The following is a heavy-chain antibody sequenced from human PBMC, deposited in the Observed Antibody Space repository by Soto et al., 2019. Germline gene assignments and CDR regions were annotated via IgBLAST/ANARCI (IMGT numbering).Heavy chain of an antibody. CDR2: IYYSGST. Sequence: QVQLQESGPGLVKPSETLSLTCTVSGGSISSYYWSWIRQPPGKGLEWIGYIYYSGSTNYNPSLKSRVTISVDTSKNQFSLTLSSVTAADTAVYYCARQREIGATASAFDIWGQGTMVTVSS. CDR1: GGSISSYY. J-gene: IGHJ3*02. V-gene: IGHV4-59*01. CDR3: ARQREIGATASAFDI. D-gene: IGHD5-12*01.